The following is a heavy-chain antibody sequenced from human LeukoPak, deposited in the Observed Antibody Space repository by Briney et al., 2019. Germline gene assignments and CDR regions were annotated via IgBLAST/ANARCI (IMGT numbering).Heavy chain of an antibody. Sequence: SETLSLTCTVSGGSISSYYWSWIRQPPGKGLEWIGYIYYSGSTNYNPSLKSRVTISVDTSKNQFSLNLSSVTAADTAVYYCASYSYYYDRSGYFDYWGQGTLVTVS. CDR1: GGSISSYY. D-gene: IGHD3-22*01. CDR2: IYYSGST. CDR3: ASYSYYYDRSGYFDY. V-gene: IGHV4-59*01. J-gene: IGHJ4*02.